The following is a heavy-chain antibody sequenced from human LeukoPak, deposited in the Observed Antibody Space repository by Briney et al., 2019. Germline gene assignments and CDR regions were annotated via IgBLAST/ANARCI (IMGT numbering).Heavy chain of an antibody. D-gene: IGHD2-2*01. CDR3: ATSSSTIPF. Sequence: PSETLSLTCTVSGGSISSYYWSWVRQAPGKGLEWVAFIRYDGTKKYYANSAKGRFTISKDNSKNTLYLQMNNLRAEDTAVYYCATSSSTIPFGGQGTLVTVSS. CDR1: GGSISSYY. V-gene: IGHV3-30*02. J-gene: IGHJ4*02. CDR2: IRYDGTKK.